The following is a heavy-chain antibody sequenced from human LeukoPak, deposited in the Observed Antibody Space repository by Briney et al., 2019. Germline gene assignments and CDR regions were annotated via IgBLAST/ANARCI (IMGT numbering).Heavy chain of an antibody. CDR1: GYTFTSYG. J-gene: IGHJ3*02. CDR2: ISAYNGNA. Sequence: ASVKVSCKASGYTFTSYGINWVRQAPGQGLEWMGWISAYNGNANYAQKLQGRVTMTTDTSTYTAYVELRSLRSDDTAVYYCARGALIPAARGGAFDIWGQGTMVTVSS. D-gene: IGHD2-2*01. V-gene: IGHV1-18*01. CDR3: ARGALIPAARGGAFDI.